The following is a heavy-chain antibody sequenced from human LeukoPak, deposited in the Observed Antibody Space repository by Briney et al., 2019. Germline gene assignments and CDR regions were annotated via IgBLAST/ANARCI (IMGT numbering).Heavy chain of an antibody. CDR3: ARDRPSWGWFDP. J-gene: IGHJ5*02. CDR2: IYSGGST. Sequence: GGSLRPSCAASAFTVSSNYTSWVRQAPGKGLGWVSVIYSGGSTYYADSVKGRFTISRDNPKNTLYLQMNSLRAEDTAVYYCARDRPSWGWFDPWGQGTLVTVSS. V-gene: IGHV3-53*01. CDR1: AFTVSSNY. D-gene: IGHD3-16*01.